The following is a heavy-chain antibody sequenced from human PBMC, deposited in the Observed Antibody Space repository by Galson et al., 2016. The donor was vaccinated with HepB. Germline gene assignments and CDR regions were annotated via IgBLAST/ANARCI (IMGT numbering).Heavy chain of an antibody. D-gene: IGHD2-2*01. CDR2: MSAYNGDI. CDR3: ARSSSTNRGPDV. V-gene: IGHV1-18*04. J-gene: IGHJ6*02. CDR1: GYTFTNYG. Sequence: SVKVSCKASGYTFTNYGFHWVRQAPGQGLEWMAWMSAYNGDIHLARNLQGRVSVTTDTSTSTAYMEVRSLEPDDTAVYYCARSSSTNRGPDVWGQGTTVTVSS.